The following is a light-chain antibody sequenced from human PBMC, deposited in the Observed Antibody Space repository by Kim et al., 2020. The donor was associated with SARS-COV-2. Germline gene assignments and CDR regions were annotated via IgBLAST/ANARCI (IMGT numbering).Light chain of an antibody. Sequence: GGTVTLPCGSSTGAVTSGHYPYWFQQKPGQAPRTLIYDTNNKQSWTPARFSGSLLGGKAALTLSGAQPEDEAEYYCLLSYTGARVFGGGTKVTVL. CDR3: LLSYTGARV. V-gene: IGLV7-46*01. CDR2: DTN. J-gene: IGLJ2*01. CDR1: TGAVTSGHY.